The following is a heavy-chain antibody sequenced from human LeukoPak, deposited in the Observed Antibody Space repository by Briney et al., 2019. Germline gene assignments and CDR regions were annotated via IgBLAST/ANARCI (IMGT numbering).Heavy chain of an antibody. D-gene: IGHD6-19*01. CDR3: ARSDGIIAVAGPFDY. Sequence: ASVKVSCKVSGYTLTELSMDWVRQAPGKGLEWMGGFDPEDGETIYAQKFQGRVTITRDTSASTAYMELSSLRSEATAVYYSARSDGIIAVAGPFDYWGQGTLVTVSS. J-gene: IGHJ4*02. CDR2: FDPEDGET. V-gene: IGHV1-24*01. CDR1: GYTLTELS.